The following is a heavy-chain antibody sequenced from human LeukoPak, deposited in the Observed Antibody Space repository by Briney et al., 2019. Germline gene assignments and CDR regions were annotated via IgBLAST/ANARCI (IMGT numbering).Heavy chain of an antibody. CDR3: AKDWGIAAAGILDV. V-gene: IGHV3-30*18. CDR2: ISYDGSNK. Sequence: GGSLRLSCAASGFTFSSYGMHWVRQAPGKGLEWVAVISYDGSNKYYADSVKGRFTISRDNSKSTLYLQMNSLRAEDTAVYYCAKDWGIAAAGILDVWGQGTTVTVSS. J-gene: IGHJ6*02. CDR1: GFTFSSYG. D-gene: IGHD6-13*01.